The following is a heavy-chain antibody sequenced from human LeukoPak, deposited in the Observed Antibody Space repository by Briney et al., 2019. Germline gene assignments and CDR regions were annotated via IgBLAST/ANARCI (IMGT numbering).Heavy chain of an antibody. Sequence: PSETLSLTCTVSGGSISSYYWSWIRPPPGKGLEWIGYIYYSGSTNYNPSLKSRVTISVDTSKNQFSLKLSSVTAADTAVYYCARVPRAAAGFFDYWGQGTLVTVSS. CDR1: GGSISSYY. J-gene: IGHJ4*02. CDR3: ARVPRAAAGFFDY. CDR2: IYYSGST. D-gene: IGHD6-13*01. V-gene: IGHV4-59*01.